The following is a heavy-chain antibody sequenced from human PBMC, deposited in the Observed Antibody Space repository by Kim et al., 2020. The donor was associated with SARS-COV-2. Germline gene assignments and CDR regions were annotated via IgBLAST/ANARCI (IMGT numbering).Heavy chain of an antibody. V-gene: IGHV4-34*01. Sequence: SETLSLTCAVYSGSFTGYYWSWIRQSPGKGLEWIAEIDHSGTSYSNPSLKSRVTVSVDTSKNQFFLNLRSVTAADTAVYFCSRDPATTFGVAKPYYFGMDVWGQGTTVIVSS. CDR3: SRDPATTFGVAKPYYFGMDV. CDR1: SGSFTGYY. D-gene: IGHD3-3*01. J-gene: IGHJ6*02. CDR2: IDHSGTS.